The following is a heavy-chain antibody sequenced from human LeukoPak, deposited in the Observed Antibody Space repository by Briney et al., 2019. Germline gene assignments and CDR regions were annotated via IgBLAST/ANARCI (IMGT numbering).Heavy chain of an antibody. CDR2: MNPNSGNT. Sequence: ASVKVSCKASGYTFTSYDINWVRQATGQGLEWMGWMNPNSGNTGYAQKFQGRVTMTRNTSISTAYMELSSLGSEDTAVYYCARDMTSIMGAGNFQHWGQGTLVTVSS. CDR1: GYTFTSYD. D-gene: IGHD2-8*01. V-gene: IGHV1-8*01. CDR3: ARDMTSIMGAGNFQH. J-gene: IGHJ1*01.